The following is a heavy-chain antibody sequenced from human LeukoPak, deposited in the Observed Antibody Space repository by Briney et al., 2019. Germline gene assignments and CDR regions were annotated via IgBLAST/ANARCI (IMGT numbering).Heavy chain of an antibody. CDR1: DDSINSSNYY. J-gene: IGHJ6*03. CDR2: NYYSRST. Sequence: SETLSLTCSVSDDSINSSNYYWIWIRQPPGKGLDGSGNNYYSRSTYYSLSLKIRVTEYVDTSKKPFSLNLGSVTAADTAVYVCARCEFWSGPGYYYMDVWGKGNTVTVSS. V-gene: IGHV4-39*02. CDR3: ARCEFWSGPGYYYMDV. D-gene: IGHD3-3*01.